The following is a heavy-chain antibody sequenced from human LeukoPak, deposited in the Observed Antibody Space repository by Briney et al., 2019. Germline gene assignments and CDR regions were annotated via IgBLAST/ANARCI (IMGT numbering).Heavy chain of an antibody. J-gene: IGHJ4*02. D-gene: IGHD3-22*01. CDR1: GFTFSSYA. CDR2: ISTSGNT. V-gene: IGHV3-23*01. Sequence: GGSLRLSCAASGFTFSSYAMNWVRQAPGKGLEWVSLISTSGNTHYADSVEGRFTISRDNSKNTLYLQMNSLRAEDTAVYHCAKDLDSSGDHSYRYWGRGTLVTVS. CDR3: AKDLDSSGDHSYRY.